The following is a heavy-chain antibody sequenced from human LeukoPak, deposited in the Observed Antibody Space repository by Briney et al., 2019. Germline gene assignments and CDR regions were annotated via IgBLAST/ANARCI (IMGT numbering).Heavy chain of an antibody. Sequence: SETLSLTCTVSGGSISSYYWSWIRQPPGKGLEWIGYIYYSGSTNYNPSLKSRVTISVDTSKNQFSLKLSSVTAADTAVYYCARDLGAAVAGINYYYYGMDVWGQGTTVTVSS. V-gene: IGHV4-59*01. CDR1: GGSISSYY. CDR3: ARDLGAAVAGINYYYYGMDV. D-gene: IGHD6-19*01. CDR2: IYYSGST. J-gene: IGHJ6*02.